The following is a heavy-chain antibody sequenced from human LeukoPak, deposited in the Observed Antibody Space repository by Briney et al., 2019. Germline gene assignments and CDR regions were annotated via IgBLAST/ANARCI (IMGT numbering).Heavy chain of an antibody. D-gene: IGHD6-6*01. Sequence: GGSLRLSCAAPGFIFRNYGMNWVRQAPGKGLEWVSYISSSSSNIAYADSVKGRVTISRDNVRNSLYLQINSLRVEDTSVYYCARGGAARPDYWGQGTLVTVSS. J-gene: IGHJ4*02. CDR1: GFIFRNYG. V-gene: IGHV3-48*04. CDR3: ARGGAARPDY. CDR2: ISSSSSNI.